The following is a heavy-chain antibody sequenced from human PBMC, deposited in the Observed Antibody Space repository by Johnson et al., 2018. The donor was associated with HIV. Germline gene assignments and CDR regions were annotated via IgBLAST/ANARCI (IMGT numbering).Heavy chain of an antibody. CDR1: GFTFSSYA. J-gene: IGHJ3*02. D-gene: IGHD6-13*01. Sequence: QVQLVESGGDVVQPGRSLRLSCAASGFTFSSYAMHWVRQAPGKGLEWVAVISYDGSNKYYADSVKGRFTISRDDSKNTLYLQMNSLKTEDTAVYYCTRSIAATGRDALDIWGQGTMVTVSS. CDR2: ISYDGSNK. CDR3: TRSIAATGRDALDI. V-gene: IGHV3-30*04.